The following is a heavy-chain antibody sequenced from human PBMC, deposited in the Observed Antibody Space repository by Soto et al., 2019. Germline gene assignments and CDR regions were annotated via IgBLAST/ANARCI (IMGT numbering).Heavy chain of an antibody. D-gene: IGHD2-21*01. Sequence: GESLKISCKGSGYSFTSYWIGWVRRMPGKGLEWMGIIYPGDSDTTYSPSFQGQVTISADKSISTAYLQWSSLKASDTAMYYCARRLRTHMAHLNDAFDIWGQGTMVTVSS. J-gene: IGHJ3*02. CDR3: ARRLRTHMAHLNDAFDI. CDR2: IYPGDSDT. CDR1: GYSFTSYW. V-gene: IGHV5-51*01.